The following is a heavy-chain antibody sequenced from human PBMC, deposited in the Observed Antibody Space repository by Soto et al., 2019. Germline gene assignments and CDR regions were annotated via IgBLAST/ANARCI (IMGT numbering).Heavy chain of an antibody. CDR1: GFTFSSYG. J-gene: IGHJ5*02. Sequence: QVQLVESGGGVVQPGRSLRLSCAASGFTFSSYGMHWVRQAPGKGLEWVAVISYDGSNKYYADSVKGRFTISRDNSKNTLYLQMNSLRAEDTAVYYCANSVTTVSWFDPWGQGTLVTVSS. CDR2: ISYDGSNK. CDR3: ANSVTTVSWFDP. V-gene: IGHV3-30*18. D-gene: IGHD4-4*01.